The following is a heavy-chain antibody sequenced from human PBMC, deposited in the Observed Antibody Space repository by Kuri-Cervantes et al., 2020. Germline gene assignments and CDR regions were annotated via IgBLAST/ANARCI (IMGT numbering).Heavy chain of an antibody. CDR1: GGSISSSSYY. CDR2: IYYSGST. Sequence: SATLSLTCTVSGGSISSSSYYWGWIRQPPGKGLEWIGSIYYSGSTYYNPSLKSRVTISVDTSKNQFSLKLSSVTAADTAVYYCARLWSSPLGAFDIWGQGTMVTVSS. V-gene: IGHV4-39*07. D-gene: IGHD1-26*01. J-gene: IGHJ3*02. CDR3: ARLWSSPLGAFDI.